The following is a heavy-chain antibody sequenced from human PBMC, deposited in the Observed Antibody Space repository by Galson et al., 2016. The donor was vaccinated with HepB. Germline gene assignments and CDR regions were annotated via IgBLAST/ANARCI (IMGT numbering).Heavy chain of an antibody. J-gene: IGHJ2*01. CDR3: ARGVRTVIGRYFDL. V-gene: IGHV1-2*04. D-gene: IGHD2-21*01. CDR1: GYTFTGYY. Sequence: SVKVSCKASGYTFTGYYMHWVRQAPGQGLEWMGWINPNSGGTNYAQKFQGWVTMTRDTSISTAYMELSSLRSGDTAVYYCARGVRTVIGRYFDLWGRGTLVTVSS. CDR2: INPNSGGT.